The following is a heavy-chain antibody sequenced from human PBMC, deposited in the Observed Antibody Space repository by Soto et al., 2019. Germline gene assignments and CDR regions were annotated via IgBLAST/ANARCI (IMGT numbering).Heavy chain of an antibody. D-gene: IGHD3-10*01. CDR3: AKDLGGSGSGGLVR. J-gene: IGHJ4*02. CDR1: GFTFSSYG. Sequence: QVQLVESGGGVVQPGRSLRLSCAASGFTFSSYGMHWVRQAPGKGLEWVAVISYDGSNKYYADAVKGRFTISRDNSKNALYLQMNGLRAEDPAVYYCAKDLGGSGSGGLVRWGQGTLVTVSS. CDR2: ISYDGSNK. V-gene: IGHV3-30*18.